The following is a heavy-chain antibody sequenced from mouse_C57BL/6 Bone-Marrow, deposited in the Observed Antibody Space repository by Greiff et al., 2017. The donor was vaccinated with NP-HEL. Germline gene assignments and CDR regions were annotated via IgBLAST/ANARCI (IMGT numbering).Heavy chain of an antibody. CDR3: ANHYYYGSSYLDY. J-gene: IGHJ2*01. CDR2: IYPGDGDT. Sequence: VQLQQSGPELVKPGASVKISCKASGYAFSSSWMNWVKQRPGKGLEWIGRIYPGDGDTNYNGKFKGKATLTADKSSSTAYMQLSSLTSEDSAVYFCANHYYYGSSYLDYWGQGTTLTVSS. V-gene: IGHV1-82*01. CDR1: GYAFSSSW. D-gene: IGHD1-1*01.